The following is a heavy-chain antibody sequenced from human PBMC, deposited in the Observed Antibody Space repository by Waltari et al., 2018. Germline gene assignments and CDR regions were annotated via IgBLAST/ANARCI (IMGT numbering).Heavy chain of an antibody. D-gene: IGHD1-26*01. V-gene: IGHV4-4*02. J-gene: IGHJ5*02. Sequence: QVRMQESGPGLVNPSETLSLTCEISGASMSSSHLCSWLRQPPGQGLEWIGEIYYTGTTFYNPSFKNRVNISVDKSNNKFSLRLTSVTAADTAVYFCARGQLVGASLLDLWGQGTLVTVSS. CDR2: IYYTGTT. CDR1: GASMSSSHL. CDR3: ARGQLVGASLLDL.